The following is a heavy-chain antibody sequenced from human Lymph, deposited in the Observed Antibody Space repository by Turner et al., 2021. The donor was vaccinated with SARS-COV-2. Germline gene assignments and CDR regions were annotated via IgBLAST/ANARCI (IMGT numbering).Heavy chain of an antibody. J-gene: IGHJ4*02. V-gene: IGHV1-24*01. CDR2: FDLEDGET. CDR3: AIGSSKPQWLDLFWY. D-gene: IGHD6-19*01. Sequence: QVQLVPPGAEVKKPGASATVSCQFSGSTLTELSMHWVRPAPGKGLEWMGGFDLEDGETIYAQKFQGRVTMTEDTSTDTPYMELSSLRSEDTAVYYCAIGSSKPQWLDLFWYWGQGTLVTVSS. CDR1: GSTLTELS.